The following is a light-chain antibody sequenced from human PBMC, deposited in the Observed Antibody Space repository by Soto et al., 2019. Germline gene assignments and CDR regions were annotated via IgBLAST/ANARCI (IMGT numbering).Light chain of an antibody. V-gene: IGLV2-14*01. CDR3: SSYTGTFYV. CDR2: EVT. CDR1: SSDVGPYNY. J-gene: IGLJ1*01. Sequence: QSVLTQPASVSGSPGQSITISCTGTSSDVGPYNYVSWYQHHPGKAPKLLIYEVTKRPSGVSNRFSGSKSGNTASLTISGLQAEDEADYYCSSYTGTFYVFGTGTKVTVL.